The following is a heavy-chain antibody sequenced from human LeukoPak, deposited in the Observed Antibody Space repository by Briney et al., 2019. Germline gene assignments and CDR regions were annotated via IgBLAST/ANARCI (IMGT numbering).Heavy chain of an antibody. V-gene: IGHV3-48*03. J-gene: IGHJ6*03. D-gene: IGHD1-1*01. CDR1: GFTVSSNY. Sequence: GGSLRLSCGASGFTVSSNYMNWVRQAPGKGLEWLSHISTSGNTIHYANSVEGRFTISRDDAKNSLYLQMNSLRVEDTALYFCARDATTAVGWVYMDVWGKGTTVTISS. CDR3: ARDATTAVGWVYMDV. CDR2: ISTSGNTI.